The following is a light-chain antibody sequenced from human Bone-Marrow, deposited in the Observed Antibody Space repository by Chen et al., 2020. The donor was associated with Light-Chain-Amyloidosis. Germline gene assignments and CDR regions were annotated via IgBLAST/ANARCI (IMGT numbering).Light chain of an antibody. CDR2: DDS. J-gene: IGLJ3*02. CDR1: NIGSTS. CDR3: QVWDRSSDRPV. Sequence: SYVLTQPSSVSVAPGQTATIACGGNNIGSTSVHWYQQTPGQAPLLVVYDDSDRPSGIPERLSGSKSGNTATLTISRGEARHEADYYWQVWDRSSDRPVFGGGTKLTVL. V-gene: IGLV3-21*02.